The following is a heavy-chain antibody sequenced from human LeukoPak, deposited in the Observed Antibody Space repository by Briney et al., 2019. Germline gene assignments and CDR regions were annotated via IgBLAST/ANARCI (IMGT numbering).Heavy chain of an antibody. CDR2: ISYDGSNK. V-gene: IGHV3-30*18. D-gene: IGHD3-10*01. CDR1: EFTFSTYG. J-gene: IGHJ5*02. CDR3: AKKSPGSYQSLPES. Sequence: GGSLRLSCAASEFTFSTYGMHWVRQAPGRGLEWVAVISYDGSNKHHAESVKGRFAISRDNSKNTLYLQMNSLRTEDTAVYYCAKKSPGSYQSLPESWGQGTLVTVSS.